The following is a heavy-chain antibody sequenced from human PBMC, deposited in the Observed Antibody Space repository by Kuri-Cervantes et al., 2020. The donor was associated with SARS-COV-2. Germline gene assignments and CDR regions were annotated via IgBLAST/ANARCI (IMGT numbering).Heavy chain of an antibody. V-gene: IGHV4-39*07. D-gene: IGHD5-24*01. CDR1: GGSISSSSYY. CDR3: AKIMGYMDYYYYYMDV. Sequence: GSLRLSCTVSGGSISSSSYYWGWIRQPPGKGLEWIGSIYYSGSTYYNPSLKSRVTISVDTSKNQFSLKLSSVTAADTAVYYCAKIMGYMDYYYYYMDVWGKGTTVTVSS. J-gene: IGHJ6*03. CDR2: IYYSGST.